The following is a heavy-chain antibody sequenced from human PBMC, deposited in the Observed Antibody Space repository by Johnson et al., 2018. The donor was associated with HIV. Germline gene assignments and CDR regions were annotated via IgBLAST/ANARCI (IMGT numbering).Heavy chain of an antibody. CDR3: AKARVRYSSDVYALES. Sequence: VESGGGLVQPGRSLRLSCAPSGFTFDDYAMHWVRQAPGKGLEWVSGISWNSDNIAYADSVRGRFTIARDNAKNSLHLQMNSLRAEDTAFYYCAKARVRYSSDVYALESWGQGTMVTVSA. V-gene: IGHV3-9*01. J-gene: IGHJ3*02. CDR1: GFTFDDYA. D-gene: IGHD6-19*01. CDR2: ISWNSDNI.